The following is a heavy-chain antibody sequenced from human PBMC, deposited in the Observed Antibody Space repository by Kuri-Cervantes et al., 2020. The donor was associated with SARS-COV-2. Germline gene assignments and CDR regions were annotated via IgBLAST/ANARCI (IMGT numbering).Heavy chain of an antibody. J-gene: IGHJ6*02. Sequence: ASVKVSCKASGYTFTGYYMHWVRQAPGQGLEWMGWINPNSGGTNYAQKFQGWVTISVDTSKNQFSLKLSSVTAADTAVYYCARDFSTWIQLWLSHGMDVWGQGTTVTVSS. CDR2: INPNSGGT. CDR1: GYTFTGYY. D-gene: IGHD5-18*01. CDR3: ARDFSTWIQLWLSHGMDV. V-gene: IGHV1-2*04.